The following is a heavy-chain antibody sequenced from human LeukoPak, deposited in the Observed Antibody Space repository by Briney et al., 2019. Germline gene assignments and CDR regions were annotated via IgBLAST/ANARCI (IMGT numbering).Heavy chain of an antibody. J-gene: IGHJ4*02. CDR3: ARAKPLYYDYVWGSYRYPYPFDY. V-gene: IGHV1-2*02. Sequence: ASVKASSKASGYTFTGYYMHWVRQAPGQGLEWMGWINPNSGGTNYAQKFQGRVTMTRDTSISTAYMELSRLRSDDTAVYYCARAKPLYYDYVWGSYRYPYPFDYWGQGTLVTVSS. D-gene: IGHD3-16*02. CDR2: INPNSGGT. CDR1: GYTFTGYY.